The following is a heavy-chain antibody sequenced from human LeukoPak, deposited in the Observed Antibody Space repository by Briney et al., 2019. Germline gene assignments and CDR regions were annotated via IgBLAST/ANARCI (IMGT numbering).Heavy chain of an antibody. D-gene: IGHD4-17*01. V-gene: IGHV1-69*13. J-gene: IGHJ6*03. CDR1: GGTFSSYA. CDR2: IIPIFGTA. CDR3: ARGQWTTVTRLGLDYYYYYMDV. Sequence: GASVKVSCKASGGTFSSYAISWVRQAPGQGLEWMGGIIPIFGTANYAQKFQGRVTITADESTSTAYMELSSLRSEDTAVYYCARGQWTTVTRLGLDYYYYYMDVWGKGTTVTVSS.